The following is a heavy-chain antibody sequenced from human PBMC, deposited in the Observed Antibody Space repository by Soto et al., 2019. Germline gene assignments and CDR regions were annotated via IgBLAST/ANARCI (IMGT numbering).Heavy chain of an antibody. CDR1: GYTFTSYY. V-gene: IGHV1-18*04. CDR3: VRDLDGSGSYYTDY. D-gene: IGHD3-10*01. Sequence: QVQLVQSGAEVKKPGASVKVSCKASGYTFTSYYMHWVRQAPGQGLEWMGWTRPNNGNTKYAQNLQGRVTMTTDTSTSTAYMELRSLRPDDTAVYYCVRDLDGSGSYYTDYWGQGTLVTVSS. CDR2: TRPNNGNT. J-gene: IGHJ4*02.